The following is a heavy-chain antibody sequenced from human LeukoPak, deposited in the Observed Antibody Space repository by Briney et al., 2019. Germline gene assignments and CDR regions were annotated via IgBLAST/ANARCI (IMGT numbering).Heavy chain of an antibody. V-gene: IGHV5-51*01. D-gene: IGHD5-24*01. CDR2: IYPGDSDS. CDR1: GYSFTSYW. Sequence: GESLKISCKGSGYSFTSYWIGWVRQMPGKGLEWMGIIYPGDSDSRYSPSFQGQVTVSADKSISTPYLQWSSLKASDTAMYYCARLSRMAATLDTFDIWGQGTMVTVSS. J-gene: IGHJ3*02. CDR3: ARLSRMAATLDTFDI.